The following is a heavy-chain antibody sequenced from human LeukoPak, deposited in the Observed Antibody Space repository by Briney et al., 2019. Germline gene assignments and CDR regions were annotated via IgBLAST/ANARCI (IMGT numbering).Heavy chain of an antibody. CDR3: ARAYYYDSNAYPWDH. CDR2: INSDGSST. D-gene: IGHD3-22*01. V-gene: IGHV3-74*01. J-gene: IGHJ4*02. CDR1: GFTFSSYW. Sequence: GGSLRLSCAASGFTFSSYWMHWVRQAPGKGLVWVSRINSDGSSTTYADSVKGRFTISRDNAKNTLYLQMSSLRAEDTAVYYCARAYYYDSNAYPWDHWGQGTLLTVSS.